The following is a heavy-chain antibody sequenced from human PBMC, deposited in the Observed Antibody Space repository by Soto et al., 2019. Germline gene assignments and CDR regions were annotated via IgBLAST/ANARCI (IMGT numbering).Heavy chain of an antibody. CDR2: ISYDGSNK. CDR1: GFTFSSYG. Sequence: QVQLVESGGGVVQPGRSLRLSCAASGFTFSSYGMHWVRQAPGKGLEWVAVISYDGSNKYYADSVKGRFTISRDNSKNTLYLQMNSLRAEDTAVYYCAKVGPLRFLEWLGMDVWGQGTTVTVSS. V-gene: IGHV3-30*18. D-gene: IGHD3-3*01. CDR3: AKVGPLRFLEWLGMDV. J-gene: IGHJ6*02.